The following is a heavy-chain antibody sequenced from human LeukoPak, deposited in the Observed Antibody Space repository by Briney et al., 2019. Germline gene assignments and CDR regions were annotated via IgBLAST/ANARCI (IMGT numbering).Heavy chain of an antibody. V-gene: IGHV4-34*01. CDR2: INHSGST. J-gene: IGHJ4*02. CDR1: GGSFSGYY. D-gene: IGHD5-12*01. CDR3: VRLVGGDIDH. Sequence: SETLSLTCAVYGGSFSGYYWSWIRQPPGKGLEWIGEINHSGSTNYNPSLKSRVTISVDTSKNQFSLQLNSVTPEDTAVYYCVRLVGGDIDHWGQGTLVTVSS.